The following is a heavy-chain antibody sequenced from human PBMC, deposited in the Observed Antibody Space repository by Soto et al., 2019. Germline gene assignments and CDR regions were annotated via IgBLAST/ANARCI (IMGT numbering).Heavy chain of an antibody. Sequence: PSETLSLTCTVSVGSISSGGYYWSWIRQSPGKGLEWIGSIYYSGSTYYNPSLKSRVTISVDTSKNQFSLKLSSVTAADTAVYYCARRNRGDWIFDYWGQGTLVTVS. J-gene: IGHJ4*02. CDR3: ARRNRGDWIFDY. CDR2: IYYSGST. V-gene: IGHV4-39*01. D-gene: IGHD2-21*02. CDR1: VGSISSGGYY.